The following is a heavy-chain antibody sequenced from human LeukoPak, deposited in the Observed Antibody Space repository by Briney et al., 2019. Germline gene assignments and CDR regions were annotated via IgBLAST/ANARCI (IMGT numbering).Heavy chain of an antibody. CDR3: ARGVTPDWFDP. D-gene: IGHD2-21*02. V-gene: IGHV3-66*01. J-gene: IGHJ5*02. CDR1: GFTVSSNY. CDR2: IYSGGTT. Sequence: GGSLRLSCAASGFTVSSNYMSWVRQAPGKGLEWISVIYSGGTTYYADSVKGRFTISRDNSKNTLYLQMNRLRAEDTAVYYCARGVTPDWFDPWGQGTLVTVSS.